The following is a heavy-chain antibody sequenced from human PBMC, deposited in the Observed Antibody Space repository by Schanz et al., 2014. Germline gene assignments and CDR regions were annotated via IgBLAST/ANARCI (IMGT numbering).Heavy chain of an antibody. CDR3: ARDLEGYDGGGGGFDP. Sequence: QVQLVESGGGVVQFGRSLRLSCVASGFTFSNYGMHWVRQAPGKGLEWVAVIWSDGSGKYYADSVKGRFTISRDNSKNTLYLQMNSLRAEDTAVYYCARDLEGYDGGGGGFDPWGQGTLVTVSS. V-gene: IGHV3-33*01. CDR1: GFTFSNYG. J-gene: IGHJ5*02. D-gene: IGHD2-21*01. CDR2: IWSDGSGK.